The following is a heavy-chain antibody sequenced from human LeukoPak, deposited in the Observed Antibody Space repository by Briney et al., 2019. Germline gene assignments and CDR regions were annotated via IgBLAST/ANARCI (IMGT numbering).Heavy chain of an antibody. CDR2: IYPGDSDT. CDR3: ARRNSRTYNSDSGSYYYYGMDV. CDR1: GYRFNSYW. V-gene: IGHV5-51*01. D-gene: IGHD3-10*01. J-gene: IGHJ6*02. Sequence: GESLKISCKGSGYRFNSYWIGWVRQMPGKGLEWMGIIYPGDSDTKYSPSFQGQVTISADKSISTAYLQWSSLQASDTAIYYCARRNSRTYNSDSGSYYYYGMDVWGQGTTVTVSS.